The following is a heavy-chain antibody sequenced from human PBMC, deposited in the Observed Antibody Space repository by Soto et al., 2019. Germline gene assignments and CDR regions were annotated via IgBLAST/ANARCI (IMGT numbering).Heavy chain of an antibody. CDR3: ARTERGYSGYGRKTGGYYFDY. CDR1: GFSLSNARMG. CDR2: IFSNDEK. Sequence: QVTLKESGPVLVKPTETLTLTCTVSGFSLSNARMGVSWIRQPPGKALEWLAHIFSNDEKSYSTSLKSRLTIPKDTSKXXVXLNXTNMDPVDTATYYCARTERGYSGYGRKTGGYYFDYWGQGTLVTVSS. D-gene: IGHD5-12*01. V-gene: IGHV2-26*01. J-gene: IGHJ4*02.